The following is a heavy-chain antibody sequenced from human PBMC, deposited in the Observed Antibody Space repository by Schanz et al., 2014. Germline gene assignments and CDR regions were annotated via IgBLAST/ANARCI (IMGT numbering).Heavy chain of an antibody. Sequence: EVQLVESGGGLVQPGGSLRLSCAASGFTFGNFFMSWVRQAPGKGLEWVANIKQDGIEKYYVDSVKGRFTISRDNAKNSVYLQMTSLTADDTAVYYCARDKGGYYAFDYWGRGTLVTVSS. CDR2: IKQDGIEK. CDR1: GFTFGNFF. J-gene: IGHJ4*02. CDR3: ARDKGGYYAFDY. V-gene: IGHV3-7*01. D-gene: IGHD3-3*01.